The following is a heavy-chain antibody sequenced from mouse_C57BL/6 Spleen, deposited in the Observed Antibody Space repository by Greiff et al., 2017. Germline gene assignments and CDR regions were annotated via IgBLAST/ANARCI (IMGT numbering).Heavy chain of an antibody. CDR2: IYPSDSET. CDR1: GYTFTSYW. Sequence: QVQLQQPGAELVRPGSSVKLSCKASGYTFTSYWMDWVKQRPGQGLEWIGNIYPSDSETHYNQKFKDKATLTVDKSSSTAYMQLSSLTSEDSAVYYCARNYYSNYEAMDYWGQGTSVTVSS. V-gene: IGHV1-61*01. D-gene: IGHD2-5*01. CDR3: ARNYYSNYEAMDY. J-gene: IGHJ4*01.